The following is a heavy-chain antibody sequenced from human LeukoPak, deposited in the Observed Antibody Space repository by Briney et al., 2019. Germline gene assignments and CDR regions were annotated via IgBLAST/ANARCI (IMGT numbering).Heavy chain of an antibody. CDR1: GFTFSDYY. J-gene: IGHJ4*02. D-gene: IGHD2-2*01. Sequence: PGGSLRLSCAGSGFTFSDYYMSWIRQAPGKGLEWVSYISSSDSTIKYTDSAKGRFTISRDNAKNSLFLQMNSLRADDTAVYYCARADCSSTSCYELDYWGQGTLVTVSS. CDR2: ISSSDSTI. CDR3: ARADCSSTSCYELDY. V-gene: IGHV3-11*04.